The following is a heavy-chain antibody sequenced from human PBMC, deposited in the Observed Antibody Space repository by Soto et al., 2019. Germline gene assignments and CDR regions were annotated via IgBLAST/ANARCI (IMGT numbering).Heavy chain of an antibody. CDR2: ISYDGSNK. D-gene: IGHD2-2*01. CDR1: GFTFSSYG. J-gene: IGHJ6*02. CDR3: AKDIVLVPAAILHYGMDV. Sequence: QVQLVESGGGVVQPGRSLRLSFAASGFTFSSYGMHWVRQAPGKGLEWVAVISYDGSNKYYADSVKGRFTISRDNSKNTLYLQMNSLRAEDTAVYYCAKDIVLVPAAILHYGMDVWGQGTTVTVSS. V-gene: IGHV3-30*18.